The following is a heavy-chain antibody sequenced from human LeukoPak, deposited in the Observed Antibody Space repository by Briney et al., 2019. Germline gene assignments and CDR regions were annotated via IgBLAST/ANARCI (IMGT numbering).Heavy chain of an antibody. CDR3: ARYDFWSGYYTEEDDY. V-gene: IGHV3-21*01. J-gene: IGHJ4*02. D-gene: IGHD3-3*01. CDR2: ISSSSSYI. Sequence: GGSLRLSCAASGFTFSSYSMTWVPQAPGKGLVWVSSISSSSSYIYYADSVKGRFTISRDNAENSLYLQMNSLRAEDTAVYYCARYDFWSGYYTEEDDYWGQGTLVTVSS. CDR1: GFTFSSYS.